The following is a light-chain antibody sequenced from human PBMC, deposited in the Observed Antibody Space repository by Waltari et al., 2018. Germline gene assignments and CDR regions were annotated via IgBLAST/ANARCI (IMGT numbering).Light chain of an antibody. CDR1: SSDVGGYDY. Sequence: QSALTQPASVSGSPGQSITISCTGTSSDVGGYDYVSWYQQHPGKAPKLLIYDVTNRPSGVSNRFSGSKSANTASLTISGLQAEDEADYYCFSYRRSSTWVFGEGTKLTVI. CDR2: DVT. CDR3: FSYRRSSTWV. J-gene: IGLJ3*02. V-gene: IGLV2-14*03.